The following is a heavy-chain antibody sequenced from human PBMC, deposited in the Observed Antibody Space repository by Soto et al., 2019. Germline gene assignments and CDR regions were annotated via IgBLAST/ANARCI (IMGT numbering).Heavy chain of an antibody. D-gene: IGHD6-19*01. CDR3: ARLQWLVQNY. J-gene: IGHJ4*02. CDR2: IYYSGST. Sequence: SETLSLTCTVSGGSISSSSYYWGWIRQPPGKGLEWIGSIYYSGSTYYNPSLKSRVTISVDTSKNQFSLKLSSVTAADTAVYYCARLQWLVQNYWGQGTLVTVSS. V-gene: IGHV4-39*01. CDR1: GGSISSSSYY.